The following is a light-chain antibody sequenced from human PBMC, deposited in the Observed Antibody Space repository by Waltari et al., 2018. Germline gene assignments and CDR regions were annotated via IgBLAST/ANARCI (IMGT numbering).Light chain of an antibody. V-gene: IGLV1-40*01. Sequence: QSVLTQPPSVSGAPGQRITISCTGSSSNIGAGYDVHWYQQLPGTAPKLLIYDNNNRPSGVPDRCAGSKSSTSASLAITGLQAEDEADYYCQSYDSSLSVVFGGGTKLTVL. CDR2: DNN. CDR3: QSYDSSLSVV. CDR1: SSNIGAGYD. J-gene: IGLJ2*01.